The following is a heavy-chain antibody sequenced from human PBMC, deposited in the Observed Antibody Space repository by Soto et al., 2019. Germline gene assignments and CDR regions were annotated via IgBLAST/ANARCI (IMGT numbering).Heavy chain of an antibody. CDR2: ITTYDGSNK. CDR1: GITFSNYA. Sequence: QVQLVESGGGVVQPGRSLRLSCAASGITFSNYAMHWVRQAPGKGLEWVAFITTYDGSNKYYADSVKGRFTISRDNSKNTLYLQMNSLRPEDTAVYYCARDSQIHNDYGDYVFIPDWYFDLWGRGTLVTVSS. J-gene: IGHJ2*01. V-gene: IGHV3-30-3*01. CDR3: ARDSQIHNDYGDYVFIPDWYFDL. D-gene: IGHD4-17*01.